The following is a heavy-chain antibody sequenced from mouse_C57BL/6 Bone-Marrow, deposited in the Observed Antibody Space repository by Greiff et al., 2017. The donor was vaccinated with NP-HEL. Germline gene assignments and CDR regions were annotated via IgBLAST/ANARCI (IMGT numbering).Heavy chain of an antibody. CDR1: GFTFSSYG. V-gene: IGHV5-6*02. CDR2: ISSGGSYT. CDR3: ARQAMRGWFAY. Sequence: DVKLVESGGDLVKPGGSLKLSCAASGFTFSSYGMSWVRQTPDKRLEWVATISSGGSYTYYPDSVKGRFTISRDNAKNTLYLQMSSLKSEDTAMYYCARQAMRGWFAYWGQGTRVTVSA. J-gene: IGHJ3*01. D-gene: IGHD2-3*01.